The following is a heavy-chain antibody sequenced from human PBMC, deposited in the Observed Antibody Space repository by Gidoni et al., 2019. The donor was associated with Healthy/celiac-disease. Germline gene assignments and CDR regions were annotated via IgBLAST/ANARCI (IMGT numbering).Heavy chain of an antibody. Sequence: EVQLVESGGGLVKPGGSLRLPCAASGFTFSSYSMNWVRQAPGKGLEWVSSISSSSSYIYNADSVKGRFTISRDNAKNSLYLQMNSLRAEDTAVYYCARDLSHSTSYYNWFDPWGQGTLVTVSS. D-gene: IGHD2-2*01. CDR1: GFTFSSYS. CDR2: ISSSSSYI. V-gene: IGHV3-21*01. CDR3: ARDLSHSTSYYNWFDP. J-gene: IGHJ5*02.